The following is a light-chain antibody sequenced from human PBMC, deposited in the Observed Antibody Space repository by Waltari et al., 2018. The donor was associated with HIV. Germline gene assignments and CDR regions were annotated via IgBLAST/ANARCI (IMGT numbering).Light chain of an antibody. Sequence: DIELTQSPGTLSLSPGERATLSCRASQALSDGYIAWYRQSPGQAPRLLIFAVSNRATGVPDMISGSGSGTDFTLTISRLEPEDFVIYYCQHYRAVPPGTFGPGTKVEIK. CDR3: QHYRAVPPGT. CDR2: AVS. J-gene: IGKJ1*01. V-gene: IGKV3-20*01. CDR1: QALSDGY.